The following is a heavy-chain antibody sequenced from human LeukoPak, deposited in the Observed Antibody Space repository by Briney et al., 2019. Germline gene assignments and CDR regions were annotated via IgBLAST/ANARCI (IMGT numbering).Heavy chain of an antibody. V-gene: IGHV1-18*01. CDR3: ARDKSHDYGDYEHPFDY. J-gene: IGHJ4*02. Sequence: EASVKVSCKASGYTFTSYGISWVRQAPGQGLEWMGWISAYNGNTNYAQKLQGRVTMTTDTSTSTAYMELRSLRSDDTAVYYCARDKSHDYGDYEHPFDYWGQGTLVSISS. CDR1: GYTFTSYG. CDR2: ISAYNGNT. D-gene: IGHD4-17*01.